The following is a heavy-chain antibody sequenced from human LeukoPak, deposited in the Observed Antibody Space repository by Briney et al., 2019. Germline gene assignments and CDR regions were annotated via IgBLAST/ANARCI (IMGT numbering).Heavy chain of an antibody. J-gene: IGHJ4*02. Sequence: GGSLRLSCAASGFSFSDYSMNWVRQAPGKGLEWVSSITSRGNIYYVDSVKGRFTISRDNAKNSLYLQMDSLRVEDTAVYYCARDPAGGDSWGQGTLVTVSS. V-gene: IGHV3-69-1*01. CDR2: ITSRGNI. CDR1: GFSFSDYS. D-gene: IGHD3-10*01. CDR3: ARDPAGGDS.